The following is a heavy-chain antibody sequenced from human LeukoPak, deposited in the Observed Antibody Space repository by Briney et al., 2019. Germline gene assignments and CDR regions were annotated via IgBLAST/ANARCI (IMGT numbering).Heavy chain of an antibody. CDR3: ARDRAGSAWYTTFDY. Sequence: ASVKVSCKASGYTFTSFGISWVRQAPGQGLEWMGWISTYNGNTNYAQKLQGRVTMTTDTSTSRVYMALRSLRSDDTAVYYCARDRAGSAWYTTFDYWGQGTLVTVSS. CDR2: ISTYNGNT. D-gene: IGHD6-19*01. CDR1: GYTFTSFG. V-gene: IGHV1-18*01. J-gene: IGHJ4*02.